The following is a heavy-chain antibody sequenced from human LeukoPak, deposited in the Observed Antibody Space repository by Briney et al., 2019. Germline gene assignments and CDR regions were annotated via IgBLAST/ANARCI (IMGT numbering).Heavy chain of an antibody. CDR2: IYYSGST. D-gene: IGHD2-15*01. CDR1: GGSINNYY. V-gene: IGHV4-59*08. Sequence: SETLSLTCTVSGGSINNYYWSWVRQPPGKGLEWIGYIYYSGSTNYNPSLKNRATMSVDTSKNQFSLNLTSVTAADTAVYYCARKGGTFDYWGQGTLVTVSS. CDR3: ARKGGTFDY. J-gene: IGHJ4*02.